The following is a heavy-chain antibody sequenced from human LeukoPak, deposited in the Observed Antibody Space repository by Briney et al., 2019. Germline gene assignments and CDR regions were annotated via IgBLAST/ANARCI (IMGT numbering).Heavy chain of an antibody. D-gene: IGHD6-13*01. CDR3: ARDDWPGSSSWKD. J-gene: IGHJ4*02. CDR2: IYSGGST. CDR1: GFTVSSNY. V-gene: IGHV3-66*01. Sequence: GGSLRLSCAASGFTVSSNYMSWVRQAPGKGLEWVSVIYSGGSTYYADSVKGRFTISRDNSKNTLYLQMNSLRAEDTAVYYCARDDWPGSSSWKDWGQGTLVTVSS.